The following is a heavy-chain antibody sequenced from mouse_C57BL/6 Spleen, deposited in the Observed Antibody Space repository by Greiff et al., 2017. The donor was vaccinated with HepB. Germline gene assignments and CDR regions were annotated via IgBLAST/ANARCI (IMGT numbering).Heavy chain of an antibody. D-gene: IGHD1-1*01. CDR1: GYTFTSYW. V-gene: IGHV1-64*01. J-gene: IGHJ1*03. CDR2: IHPNSGST. CDR3: ARGGHYYGSYWYFDV. Sequence: VQLQQPGAELVKPGASVKLSCKASGYTFTSYWMHWVKQRPGQGLEWIGMIHPNSGSTNYTEKFKSKATLTVDKSSSTAYMQLSSLTSEDSAVYYCARGGHYYGSYWYFDVWGTGTTVTVSS.